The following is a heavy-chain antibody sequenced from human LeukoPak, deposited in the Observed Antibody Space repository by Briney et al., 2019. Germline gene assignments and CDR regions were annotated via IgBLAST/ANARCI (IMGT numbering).Heavy chain of an antibody. V-gene: IGHV3-30*04. CDR3: AKDRWDGYNWSPDY. D-gene: IGHD5-24*01. J-gene: IGHJ4*02. Sequence: GGSLRLSCAASGFTFSSYAMHWVRQAPGKGLEWVAVISYDGSNKYYADSVKGRFTISRDNSKNTLYLQMNSLRAEDTAVYYCAKDRWDGYNWSPDYWGQGTLVTVSS. CDR2: ISYDGSNK. CDR1: GFTFSSYA.